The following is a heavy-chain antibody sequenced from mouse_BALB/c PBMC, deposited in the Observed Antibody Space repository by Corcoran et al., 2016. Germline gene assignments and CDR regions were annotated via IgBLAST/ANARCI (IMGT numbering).Heavy chain of an antibody. J-gene: IGHJ3*01. CDR1: GFNIKDTY. CDR3: AMITTSWFAY. V-gene: IGHV14-3*02. D-gene: IGHD2-4*01. CDR2: IDPANGNT. Sequence: EVQLQQSGAELVKPGASVKLSCTASGFNIKDTYMHRVKQRPEQGLEWIGRIDPANGNTKYDPKFQGKATITADTSSNTAYLQLSSLTSEDTAVYYCAMITTSWFAYWGQGTLVTVSA.